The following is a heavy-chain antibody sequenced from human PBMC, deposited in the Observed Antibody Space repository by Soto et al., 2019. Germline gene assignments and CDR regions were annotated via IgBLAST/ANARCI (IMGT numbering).Heavy chain of an antibody. J-gene: IGHJ4*02. V-gene: IGHV4-59*01. CDR2: IYYSGST. Sequence: SETLSLTCTVSGGSISSYYWRWIRHPPGKGLEWIGYIYYSGSTNYNPSLKSRVTISVDTSKNQFSLKLSSVTAADTAVYYCARARYYDILTGYPYYFDYWGQGTLVTVSS. CDR1: GGSISSYY. CDR3: ARARYYDILTGYPYYFDY. D-gene: IGHD3-9*01.